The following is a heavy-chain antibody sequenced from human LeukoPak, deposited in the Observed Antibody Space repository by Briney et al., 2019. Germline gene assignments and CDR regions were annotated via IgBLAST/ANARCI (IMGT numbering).Heavy chain of an antibody. CDR1: GFTFTSYA. Sequence: GGSLRLSCAASGFTFTSYAMSWVRQAPGKGLEWVSFIGGSGSVTSYAASVKGRFTISRDNFKNTLSLLLSSLRADDTAVYYCATGWFIGTSLHYVYWGQETLVTVSS. D-gene: IGHD2-15*01. CDR3: ATGWFIGTSLHYVY. J-gene: IGHJ4*02. V-gene: IGHV3-23*01. CDR2: IGGSGSVT.